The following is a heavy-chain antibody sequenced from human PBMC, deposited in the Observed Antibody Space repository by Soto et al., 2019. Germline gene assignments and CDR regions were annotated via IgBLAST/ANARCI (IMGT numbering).Heavy chain of an antibody. CDR2: ISYDGSNK. CDR3: ARDGGDGYNFDVGVFDY. J-gene: IGHJ4*02. Sequence: GGSLRLSCAASGFTFSSYAMHWVRQAPGKGLEWVAVISYDGSNKYYADSVKGRFTISRDNSKNTLYLQMNSLRAEDTAVYYCARDGGDGYNFDVGVFDYWGQGTLVTVSS. CDR1: GFTFSSYA. V-gene: IGHV3-30-3*01. D-gene: IGHD5-12*01.